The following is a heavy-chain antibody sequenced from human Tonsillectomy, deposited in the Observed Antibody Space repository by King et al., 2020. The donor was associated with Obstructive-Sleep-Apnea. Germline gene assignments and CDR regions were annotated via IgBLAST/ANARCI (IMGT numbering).Heavy chain of an antibody. CDR2: IYPGDSDT. Sequence: QLVQSGAEVKKPGESLKISCKGSGYSFTSYWIGWVRQMPGKGLEWMGIIYPGDSDTSYSPSFQGQVTISADKSISTAYLQWSSLKASDTAMYYCARLVAGIVGATSYWYFDLWGRGTLVTVSS. CDR3: ARLVAGIVGATSYWYFDL. J-gene: IGHJ2*01. D-gene: IGHD1-26*01. CDR1: GYSFTSYW. V-gene: IGHV5-51*01.